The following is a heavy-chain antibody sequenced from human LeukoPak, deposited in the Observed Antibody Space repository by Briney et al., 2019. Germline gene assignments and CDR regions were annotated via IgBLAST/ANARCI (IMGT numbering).Heavy chain of an antibody. D-gene: IGHD6-13*01. CDR2: ISSGGSII. CDR3: ARDSAAGTNPHYYFDY. CDR1: GFTFSSYE. J-gene: IGHJ4*02. Sequence: GGSLRLSCAASGFTFSSYEMNWVRQAPGRGLEWVSYISSGGSIIYYADSVKGRFTISRDNAKNSLYLQMNSLRAEDTAVYYCARDSAAGTNPHYYFDYWGQGTLVTVSS. V-gene: IGHV3-48*03.